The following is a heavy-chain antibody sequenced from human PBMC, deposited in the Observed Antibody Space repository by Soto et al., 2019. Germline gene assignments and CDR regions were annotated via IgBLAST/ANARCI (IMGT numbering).Heavy chain of an antibody. CDR1: GFTFTNYG. Sequence: ESGGGVVQPGSSLRLSCAASGFTFTNYGMHWVRQAPGKGLEWVALISYDGSDKYYGDSVKGRFPISRDSSKNTLYLHVSSLRVEDTAVYYCAKVGSYGYGSNSDVEYWGQGTLVTVSS. D-gene: IGHD5-18*01. CDR3: AKVGSYGYGSNSDVEY. V-gene: IGHV3-30*18. J-gene: IGHJ4*02. CDR2: ISYDGSDK.